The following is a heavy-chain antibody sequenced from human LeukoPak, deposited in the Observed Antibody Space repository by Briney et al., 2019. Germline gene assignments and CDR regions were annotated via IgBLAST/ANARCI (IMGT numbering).Heavy chain of an antibody. CDR1: GYTFTSYY. J-gene: IGHJ3*02. Sequence: ASVKVSCKASGYTFTSYYMHWVRQAPGQGLEWMGIINPSGGDTSYAQKFQGRVTMTRDKSTTTVYMELSSLTSEDTAVYYCARPYSSGWLGASDAFDIWGQGTMVTVSS. CDR3: ARPYSSGWLGASDAFDI. D-gene: IGHD6-19*01. V-gene: IGHV1-46*01. CDR2: INPSGGDT.